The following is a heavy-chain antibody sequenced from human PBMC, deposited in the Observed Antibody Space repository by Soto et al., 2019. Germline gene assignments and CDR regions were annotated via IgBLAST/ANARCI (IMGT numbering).Heavy chain of an antibody. CDR3: ARVSRDYDFWSGNYYYYYYGMDV. CDR2: IYYSGST. D-gene: IGHD3-3*01. CDR1: GGSISSYY. J-gene: IGHJ6*02. V-gene: IGHV4-59*01. Sequence: PSETLSLTCTVSGGSISSYYWSWIRQPPGKGLEWIGYIYYSGSTNYNPSLKSRVTISVDTSKNQFSLKLSSVTAADTAVYYCARVSRDYDFWSGNYYYYYYGMDVWGQGTTVTVSS.